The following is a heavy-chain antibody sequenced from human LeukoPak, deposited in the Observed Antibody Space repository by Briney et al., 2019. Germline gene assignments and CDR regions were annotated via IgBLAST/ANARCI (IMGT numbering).Heavy chain of an antibody. CDR2: IWYDGSNK. Sequence: PGGSLRLSCAASGFTFSSYGMHWVRQAPGKGLEWVAVIWYDGSNKYYADSVKGRFTISRDNSKNTLYLQMNSLRAEDTAVYYCARDALYYYDSSGYSLTGYYGMDVWGQGTTVTVSS. CDR3: ARDALYYYDSSGYSLTGYYGMDV. CDR1: GFTFSSYG. J-gene: IGHJ6*02. V-gene: IGHV3-33*01. D-gene: IGHD3-22*01.